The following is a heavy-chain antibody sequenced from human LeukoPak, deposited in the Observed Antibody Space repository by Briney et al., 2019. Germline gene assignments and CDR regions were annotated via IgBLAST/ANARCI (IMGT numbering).Heavy chain of an antibody. Sequence: TGGSLRLSCAASGFTFSSYGMHWVRQAPGKGLEWVAFIRYDGSNKYYADSVKGRFTISRDNSKNTLYLQMNSLRAEDTAVYYCASASLDIVVVPAAERSDYWGQGTLVTVSS. CDR2: IRYDGSNK. D-gene: IGHD2-2*01. J-gene: IGHJ4*02. V-gene: IGHV3-30*02. CDR3: ASASLDIVVVPAAERSDY. CDR1: GFTFSSYG.